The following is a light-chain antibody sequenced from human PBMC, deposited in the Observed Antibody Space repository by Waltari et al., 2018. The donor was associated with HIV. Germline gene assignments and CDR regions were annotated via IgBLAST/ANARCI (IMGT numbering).Light chain of an antibody. Sequence: DIQMTKSPSSVSASVGGAVPITCRASQNSGRALAWYQLKPGKAPRLLIYEASRLNDGVPARVRGSQSRSNFTFAVANLQPEDFAMYVCQQARSCPHTFAGGTRVE. CDR1: QNSGRA. CDR3: QQARSCPHT. CDR2: EAS. V-gene: IGKV1-12*01. J-gene: IGKJ4*01.